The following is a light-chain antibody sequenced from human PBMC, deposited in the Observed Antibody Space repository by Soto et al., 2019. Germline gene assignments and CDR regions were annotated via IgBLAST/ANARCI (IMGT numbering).Light chain of an antibody. J-gene: IGKJ1*01. V-gene: IGKV3-15*01. Sequence: ETVMTQSPATLSVSPGERATLSCRASESVSTYLAWYQQKPGQAPRLLIYGASARATGIPARFSGSGSGTDFTLIISNLQPEDFAVYYCHRYLTWPQAFGQGTKVEVK. CDR1: ESVSTY. CDR2: GAS. CDR3: HRYLTWPQA.